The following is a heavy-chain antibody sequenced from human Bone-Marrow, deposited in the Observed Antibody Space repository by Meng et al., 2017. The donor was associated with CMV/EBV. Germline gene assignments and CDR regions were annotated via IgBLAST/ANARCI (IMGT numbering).Heavy chain of an antibody. CDR1: GASFSTYY. Sequence: SETLSLTCAVYGASFSTYYWTWIRQPPGKGLEWIGEINHSGSTYYNPSLKSRVTISVDTSKNQFSLKLSSVTAADTAVYYCAIVTISEGWFDPWGQGTLVTVSS. V-gene: IGHV4-34*01. CDR2: INHSGST. J-gene: IGHJ5*02. D-gene: IGHD3-3*01. CDR3: AIVTISEGWFDP.